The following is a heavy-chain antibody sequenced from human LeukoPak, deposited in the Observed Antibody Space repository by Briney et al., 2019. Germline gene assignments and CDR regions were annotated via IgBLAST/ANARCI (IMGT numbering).Heavy chain of an antibody. CDR3: ARQRGYRMTKDGFDV. Sequence: GESLKISCQGSGYSFTNYWIGWVRQMPGKGLECMGIIYPGDSDTRYSPSFQGQVTISADKSISTAYLQWSSLKASDSGMYYCARQRGYRMTKDGFDVWGQGTMVTVSS. J-gene: IGHJ3*01. CDR1: GYSFTNYW. CDR2: IYPGDSDT. V-gene: IGHV5-51*01. D-gene: IGHD5-18*01.